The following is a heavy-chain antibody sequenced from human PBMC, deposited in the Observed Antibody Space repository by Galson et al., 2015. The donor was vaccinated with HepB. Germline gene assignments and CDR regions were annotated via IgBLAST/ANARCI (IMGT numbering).Heavy chain of an antibody. CDR1: GFTFSSYA. CDR2: ISYDGSNK. CDR3: ARDANQKRDGYNWGGPY. Sequence: SLRLSCAASGFTFSSYAMHWVRQAPGKGLEWVAVISYDGSNKYYADSVKGRFTISRDNSKNTLYLQMNSLRAEDTAVYYCARDANQKRDGYNWGGPYWGQGTLVTVSS. D-gene: IGHD5-24*01. J-gene: IGHJ4*02. V-gene: IGHV3-30*04.